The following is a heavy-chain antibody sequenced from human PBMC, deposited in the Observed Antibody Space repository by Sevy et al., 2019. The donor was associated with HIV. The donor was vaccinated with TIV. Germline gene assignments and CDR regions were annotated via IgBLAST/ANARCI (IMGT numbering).Heavy chain of an antibody. Sequence: GGSLRLSCAASTFTFNDYWMNWVRQAPGKGLEWVANINQHGSEKYFVDSVKGRFTISRDNAKNSLYLQMNSLRAEDRAVYYWARWGGGLDVWGQGTTVTVSS. V-gene: IGHV3-7*01. J-gene: IGHJ6*02. CDR2: INQHGSEK. CDR1: TFTFNDYW. CDR3: ARWGGGLDV. D-gene: IGHD3-16*01.